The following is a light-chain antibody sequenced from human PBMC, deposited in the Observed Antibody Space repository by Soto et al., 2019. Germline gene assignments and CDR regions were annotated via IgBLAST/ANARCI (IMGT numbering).Light chain of an antibody. J-gene: IGKJ5*01. CDR2: EVS. CDR1: QSLLHITGETF. V-gene: IGKV2D-29*02. Sequence: DVVMTQTPLSLSVAPGQPASLSCKASQSLLHITGETFLFWYLKKPGQYPQLLIYEVSTRVSGVPDRFSGSGSGTDFKLEISRVETDDVGIYYCMQRTQLPPTFGQGTRLDIK. CDR3: MQRTQLPPT.